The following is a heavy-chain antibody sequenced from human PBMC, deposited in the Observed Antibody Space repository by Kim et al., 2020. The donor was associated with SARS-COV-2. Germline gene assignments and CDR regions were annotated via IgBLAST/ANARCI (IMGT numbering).Heavy chain of an antibody. CDR1: GGSFSGYY. CDR2: INHSGST. V-gene: IGHV4-34*01. D-gene: IGHD1-7*01. CDR3: ARGHYPGYNWNYGWFDP. Sequence: SETLSLTCAVYGGSFSGYYWSWIRQPPGKGLEWIGEINHSGSTNYNPSLKSRVTISVDTSKNQFSLKLSSVTAADTAVYYCARGHYPGYNWNYGWFDPWGQGTLVTVSS. J-gene: IGHJ5*02.